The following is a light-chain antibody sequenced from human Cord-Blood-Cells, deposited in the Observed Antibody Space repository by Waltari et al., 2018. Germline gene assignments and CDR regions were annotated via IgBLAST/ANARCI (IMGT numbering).Light chain of an antibody. CDR1: GPHSGAGYD. V-gene: IGLV1-40*01. Sequence: QSVRTQPTSAAGAPGQRVTTSCTGSGPHSGAGYDLHGYQQLPGTAPKPLIYGNSNRPSGVPDRFSGSKSGTSASLAITGLQAEDEADYYCQSYDSSLSVYVFGTGTKVTVL. CDR3: QSYDSSLSVYV. CDR2: GNS. J-gene: IGLJ1*01.